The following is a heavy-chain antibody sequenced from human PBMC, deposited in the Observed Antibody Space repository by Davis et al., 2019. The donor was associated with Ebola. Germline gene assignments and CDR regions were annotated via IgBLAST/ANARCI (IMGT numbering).Heavy chain of an antibody. CDR1: GFTFRSYG. J-gene: IGHJ4*02. Sequence: GESLKISCAASGFTFRSYGMNWVRQAPGKGLEWVSSITSGRTFTYYADSVKGRFTISRDDSKNTLALQMNGLRDEDTAIYYCARDRSFGSLDFGGQGTPVTVSS. V-gene: IGHV3-21*01. D-gene: IGHD3-3*02. CDR3: ARDRSFGSLDF. CDR2: ITSGRTFT.